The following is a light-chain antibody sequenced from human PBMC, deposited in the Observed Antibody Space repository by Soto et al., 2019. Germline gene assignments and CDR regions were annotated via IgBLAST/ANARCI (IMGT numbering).Light chain of an antibody. Sequence: DIQMTQSPSTLSASVGDRVTITCRASQSISSWLAWYQQKPGKAPKLLIYKASSLESGVPSRFSGSGSGTEFTLTISSLQPDDFATYYCQQYNSYSRGSLTFGGGTKVEIK. J-gene: IGKJ4*01. CDR1: QSISSW. CDR3: QQYNSYSRGSLT. V-gene: IGKV1-5*03. CDR2: KAS.